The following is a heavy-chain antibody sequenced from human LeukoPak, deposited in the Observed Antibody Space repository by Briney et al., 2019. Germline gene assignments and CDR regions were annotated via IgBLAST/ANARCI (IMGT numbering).Heavy chain of an antibody. CDR3: ARGRTFSGSYFYDYYYYYMDV. CDR2: ITAYNGNT. D-gene: IGHD1-26*01. Sequence: GASVKVSCKASGYTSTSYGISWVRQAPGQGLEWMGWITAYNGNTNYAQKLQGRVTMTTDTSTSTAYMELRSLRSDDTAVYYCARGRTFSGSYFYDYYYYYMDVWGKGTTVTVSS. CDR1: GYTSTSYG. J-gene: IGHJ6*03. V-gene: IGHV1-18*01.